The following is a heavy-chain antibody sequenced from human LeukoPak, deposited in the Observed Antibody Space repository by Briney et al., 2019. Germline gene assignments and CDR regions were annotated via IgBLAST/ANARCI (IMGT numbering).Heavy chain of an antibody. CDR3: ARRSPPHYWYFDI. CDR1: GGSISSGGYY. J-gene: IGHJ2*01. CDR2: IYYSGST. Sequence: SETLSLTCTVSGGSISSGGYYWSWIRQHPGKGLEWIGYIYYSGSTYYNPSLKSRVTISVDTSKNQFSLKLSSVTAADTAVYYCARRSPPHYWYFDIWGRGTLVTVSS. V-gene: IGHV4-31*03.